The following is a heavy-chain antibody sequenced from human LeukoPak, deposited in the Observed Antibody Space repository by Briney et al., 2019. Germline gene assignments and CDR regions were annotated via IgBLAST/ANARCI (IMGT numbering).Heavy chain of an antibody. J-gene: IGHJ4*02. Sequence: SETLSLTCTVSGGSISSGSYYWSWIRQPAGKGLEWIGRIYTSGSTNYNPCLKSRVTISVDKSKNQFSLKLSSVTAADTAVYYCARDEEAAGTFDYWGQGTLVTVSS. D-gene: IGHD6-13*01. CDR3: ARDEEAAGTFDY. CDR1: GGSISSGSYY. V-gene: IGHV4-61*02. CDR2: IYTSGST.